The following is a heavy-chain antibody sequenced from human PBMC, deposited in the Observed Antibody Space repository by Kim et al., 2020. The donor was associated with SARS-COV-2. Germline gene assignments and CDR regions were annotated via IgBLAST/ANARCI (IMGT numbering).Heavy chain of an antibody. Sequence: GGSLRLSCVASGFTFSDYWMHWVRQAPGKGLVWVSRIYSDESNANYADTVKSLFTISRDKAKNTLYLQMNSLRAEDTAVYYCARSTRSRNGPFDYWGQGILVTVS. V-gene: IGHV3-74*01. CDR3: ARSTRSRNGPFDY. CDR2: IYSDESNA. D-gene: IGHD2-2*01. J-gene: IGHJ4*02. CDR1: GFTFSDYW.